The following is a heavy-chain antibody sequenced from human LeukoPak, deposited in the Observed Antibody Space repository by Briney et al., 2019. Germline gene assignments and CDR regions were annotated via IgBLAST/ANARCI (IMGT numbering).Heavy chain of an antibody. V-gene: IGHV4-4*07. CDR2: IYTSGST. CDR3: ARYCSSTSRYGRYFDY. Sequence: SETLSLTCTVSGGSISSYYWSWIRQPAGKGLERIGRIYTSGSTNYNPSLKSRVTMSVDTSKNQFSLKLSSVTAADTAVYYCARYCSSTSRYGRYFDYWGQGTLVTVSS. J-gene: IGHJ4*02. D-gene: IGHD2-2*01. CDR1: GGSISSYY.